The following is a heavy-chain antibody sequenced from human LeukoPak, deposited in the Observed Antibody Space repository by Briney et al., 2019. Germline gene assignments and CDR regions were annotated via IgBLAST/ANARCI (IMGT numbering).Heavy chain of an antibody. CDR3: ARDKIVVVPAAILGYFDY. V-gene: IGHV3-30-3*01. J-gene: IGHJ4*02. CDR2: ISYDGSNK. D-gene: IGHD2-2*02. Sequence: GGSLRLSCAASGFTFSSYAMHWVRQAPGKGLEWVAVISYDGSNKYYADSVKGRFTISRDNSKNTLYLQMNSLRAEDAAVYYCARDKIVVVPAAILGYFDYWGQGTLVTVSS. CDR1: GFTFSSYA.